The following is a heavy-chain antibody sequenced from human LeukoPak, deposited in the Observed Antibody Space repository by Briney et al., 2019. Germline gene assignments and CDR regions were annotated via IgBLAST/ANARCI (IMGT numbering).Heavy chain of an antibody. CDR3: ANNFDY. CDR1: GFTFSNYG. Sequence: PGRSLRLSCATSGFTFSNYGMHWVRQAPGKGLEWVAVIWHDGINKYYADSVKGRFTVSRDNSKNTLYLQMNSLRAEDTAVYYCANNFDYWGQGTLVTVSS. J-gene: IGHJ4*02. V-gene: IGHV3-33*03. CDR2: IWHDGINK.